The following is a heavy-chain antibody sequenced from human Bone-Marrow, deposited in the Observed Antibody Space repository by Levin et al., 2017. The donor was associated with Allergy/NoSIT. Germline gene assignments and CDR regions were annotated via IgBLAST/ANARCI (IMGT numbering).Heavy chain of an antibody. D-gene: IGHD3-10*01. CDR1: GGTFSSYA. CDR3: AREVVHPGGGTYYYGSGSYADY. Sequence: SVKVSCKASGGTFSSYAISWVRQAPGQGLEWMGGIIPIFGTANYAQKFQGRVTITADKSTSTAYMELSSLRSEDTAVYYCAREVVHPGGGTYYYGSGSYADYWGQGTLVTVSS. J-gene: IGHJ4*02. V-gene: IGHV1-69*06. CDR2: IIPIFGTA.